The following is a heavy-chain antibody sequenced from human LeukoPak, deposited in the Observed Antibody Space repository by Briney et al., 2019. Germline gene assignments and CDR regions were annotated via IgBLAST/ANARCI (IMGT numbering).Heavy chain of an antibody. D-gene: IGHD4/OR15-4a*01. CDR2: IAHDETNR. CDR1: GFTFGSYA. CDR3: ARDLFPGAPDYFDY. J-gene: IGHJ4*02. Sequence: GWSLTLSCAASGFTFGSYAMHWVRQAPGKGLEWVAVIAHDETNRFYADSVRGRFTISRDNSVNILFLQMNSLTPEDTAVYFCARDLFPGAPDYFDYWGQGTLVSVSS. V-gene: IGHV3-30*04.